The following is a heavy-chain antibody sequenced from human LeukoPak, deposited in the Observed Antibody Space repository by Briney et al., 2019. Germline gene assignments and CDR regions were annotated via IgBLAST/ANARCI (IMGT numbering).Heavy chain of an antibody. V-gene: IGHV3-21*01. CDR1: GFTFSSYS. CDR3: ARAEGLAARDY. CDR2: ISSSSSYI. J-gene: IGHJ4*02. Sequence: GGSLRLSCAASGFTFSSYSMNWVRQAPGKGREWVSFISSSSSYIYYADSVKGRFTISRDNAKNSLYLQMNSLRAEDTAVYYCARAEGLAARDYWGQGTLVTVS. D-gene: IGHD6-6*01.